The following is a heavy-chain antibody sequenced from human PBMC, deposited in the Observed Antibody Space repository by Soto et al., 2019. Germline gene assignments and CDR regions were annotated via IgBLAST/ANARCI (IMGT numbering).Heavy chain of an antibody. J-gene: IGHJ5*02. D-gene: IGHD5-12*01. CDR1: GFTFSSSG. CDR3: ARATSNWFDP. V-gene: IGHV3-33*01. Sequence: GGSLRLSCAASGFTFSSSGMHWVRQAPGKGLEWVTVIWYDGSNKYYGDSVKGRFAISRDNSKNTLYLQMNSLRVDDTAVYYCARATSNWFDPWGQGTLVTVSS. CDR2: IWYDGSNK.